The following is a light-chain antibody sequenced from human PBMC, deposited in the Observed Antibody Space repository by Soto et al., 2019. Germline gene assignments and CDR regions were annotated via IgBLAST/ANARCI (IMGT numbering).Light chain of an antibody. CDR2: GAF. V-gene: IGKV3-20*01. CDR3: QQYAVSPWT. CDR1: QSISSNY. Sequence: EIVLTQSPGTLSLSPGERATLSCRASQSISSNYLAWYQQKPGQAPRLLIYGAFNRATGIPDRFSGSESGTDFTLTISGLEPEDFAVYFCQQYAVSPWTFGQGTKVEIK. J-gene: IGKJ1*01.